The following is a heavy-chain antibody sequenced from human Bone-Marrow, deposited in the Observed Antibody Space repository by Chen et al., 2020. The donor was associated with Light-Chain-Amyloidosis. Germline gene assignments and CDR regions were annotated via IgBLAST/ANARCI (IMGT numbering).Heavy chain of an antibody. Sequence: VQLVESGGGLVQPGRSLRLYCTESGIVFTTDGVQWVRQAPGKGLEWVSFVRFDGSDKYYADSVKGRFTISRDDSKNTLYLQMNSLRPEDTAVYYCAQLYSYGRPFKHWGQGTLVSVSS. V-gene: IGHV3-30*02. CDR1: GIVFTTDG. CDR2: VRFDGSDK. CDR3: AQLYSYGRPFKH. D-gene: IGHD5-18*01. J-gene: IGHJ4*02.